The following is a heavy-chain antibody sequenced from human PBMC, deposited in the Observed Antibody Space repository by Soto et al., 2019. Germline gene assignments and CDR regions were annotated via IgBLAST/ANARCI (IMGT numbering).Heavy chain of an antibody. Sequence: PVGSLRLSCAASGFTFSSYWMSWVRQAPGKGLEWVANIKQDGSEKYYVDSVKGRFTISRDNAKNSLYLQMNSLRAEDTAVYYCARDWTYDFWSGSDYWGQGTLVTVSS. CDR3: ARDWTYDFWSGSDY. D-gene: IGHD3-3*01. V-gene: IGHV3-7*03. J-gene: IGHJ4*02. CDR2: IKQDGSEK. CDR1: GFTFSSYW.